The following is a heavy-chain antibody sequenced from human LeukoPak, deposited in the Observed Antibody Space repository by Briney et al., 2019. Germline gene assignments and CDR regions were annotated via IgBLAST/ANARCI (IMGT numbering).Heavy chain of an antibody. CDR2: IKQDGSEK. D-gene: IGHD2-21*02. CDR1: GFTFSSYW. V-gene: IGHV3-7*01. J-gene: IGHJ4*02. Sequence: GGSLRLSCAASGFTFSSYWMSWVRQAPGKGLEWVANIKQDGSEKYYVDSVKGRFTISRDNAKNSLYLQMNSLRAEDTAVYYCARDREAYCGSDCYYRLFDYWGQGTLVTVSS. CDR3: ARDREAYCGSDCYYRLFDY.